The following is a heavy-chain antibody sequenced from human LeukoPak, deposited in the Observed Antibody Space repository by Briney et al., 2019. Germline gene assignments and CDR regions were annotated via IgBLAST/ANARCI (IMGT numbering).Heavy chain of an antibody. CDR1: GGSVSSGSYY. V-gene: IGHV4-61*01. CDR2: AYYSGST. Sequence: KTSETLSLTCTVSGGSVSSGSYYWSWIRQPPGKGLEWIGCAYYSGSTNYNPSLKSRVTISVDTSKNQFSLKLSSVTAADTAVYYCARSGSYWTNWFDPWGQGTLVTVSS. CDR3: ARSGSYWTNWFDP. J-gene: IGHJ5*02. D-gene: IGHD3-10*01.